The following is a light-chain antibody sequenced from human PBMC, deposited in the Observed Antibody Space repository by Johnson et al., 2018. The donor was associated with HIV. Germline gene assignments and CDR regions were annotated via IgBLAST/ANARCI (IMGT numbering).Light chain of an antibody. CDR3: GTWDSSLSAPV. Sequence: QSVLTQPPSVSAAPGQKVTIFCSGSSSNIGNNYVSWYQQVPGTAPKLLIYENNKRPSGIPDRFSGSKSGTSATLGITGLQTGDEADYYCGTWDSSLSAPVFGTGTKVTVL. CDR1: SSNIGNNY. J-gene: IGLJ1*01. CDR2: ENN. V-gene: IGLV1-51*02.